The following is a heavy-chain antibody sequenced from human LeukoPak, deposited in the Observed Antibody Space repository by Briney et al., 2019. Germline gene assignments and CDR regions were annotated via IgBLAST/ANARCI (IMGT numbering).Heavy chain of an antibody. CDR3: ARVRKPAREGRYQLLYFDY. CDR1: GFTFSSYA. CDR2: ISYDGSNK. J-gene: IGHJ4*02. Sequence: GRSLRLSCAASGFTFSSYAMHWVRQAPGKGLERVAVISYDGSNKYYADSVKGRFTISRDNSKNTLYPQMNSLRAEDTAVYYCARVRKPAREGRYQLLYFDYWGQGTLVTVSS. D-gene: IGHD2-2*02. V-gene: IGHV3-30-3*01.